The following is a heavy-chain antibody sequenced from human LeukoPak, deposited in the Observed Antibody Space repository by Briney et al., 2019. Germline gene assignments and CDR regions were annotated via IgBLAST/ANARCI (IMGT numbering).Heavy chain of an antibody. CDR2: ISSGGSTI. V-gene: IGHV3-48*03. CDR1: GFTFSSYE. Sequence: GGSLRLSCAASGFTFSSYEMNWVRQAPGKGLEWVSYISSGGSTIYYADSVKGRFTISRDNAKNSLYLQMNSLRAEDTAVYYCASEGYDYGDYWGQGTLVTVSP. D-gene: IGHD2-15*01. J-gene: IGHJ4*02. CDR3: ASEGYDYGDY.